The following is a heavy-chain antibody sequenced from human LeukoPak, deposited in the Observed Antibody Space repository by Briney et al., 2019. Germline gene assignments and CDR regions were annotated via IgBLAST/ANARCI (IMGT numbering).Heavy chain of an antibody. CDR3: AREGSSWSKGPNWFDP. CDR2: IYYSGST. D-gene: IGHD6-13*01. J-gene: IGHJ5*02. Sequence: SETLSLTCSVFGGSISSYYWSWIRQPPGKGLEWIGYIYYSGSTNYNPSLKSRVTISVDTSKNQFSLKLSSVTAADTAVYYCAREGSSWSKGPNWFDPWGQGTLVTVSS. CDR1: GGSISSYY. V-gene: IGHV4-59*01.